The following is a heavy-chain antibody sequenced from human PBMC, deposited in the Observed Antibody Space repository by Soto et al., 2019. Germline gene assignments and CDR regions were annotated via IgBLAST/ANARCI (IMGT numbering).Heavy chain of an antibody. CDR2: IIPIVGTA. D-gene: IGHD1-26*01. J-gene: IGHJ4*02. CDR3: ASRGIDSGSYCGYFDY. CDR1: GGTFSSYA. V-gene: IGHV1-69*12. Sequence: QVQLVQSGAEVKKPGSSVKVSCKASGGTFSSYAISWGRQAPGQGLEWLGGIIPIVGTANYAQKFQGRVTITADESTSTAYMELSSLRSEDTAVYYCASRGIDSGSYCGYFDYLGQGTLVTVSS.